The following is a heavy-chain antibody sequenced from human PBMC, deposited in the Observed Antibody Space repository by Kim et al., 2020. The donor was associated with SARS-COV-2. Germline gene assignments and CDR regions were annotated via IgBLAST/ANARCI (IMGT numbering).Heavy chain of an antibody. J-gene: IGHJ3*02. D-gene: IGHD1-1*01. Sequence: GGSLRLSCEASGFTFSTYSMNWVRQAPGKGLEWVSLMSSSGDYTYYADSVKGRFTISRDNAKNSLYLQMNSLRAEDTAVYYCVRDAYKGAFDIWGQGTMVTVSS. CDR1: GFTFSTYS. CDR2: MSSSGDYT. CDR3: VRDAYKGAFDI. V-gene: IGHV3-21*01.